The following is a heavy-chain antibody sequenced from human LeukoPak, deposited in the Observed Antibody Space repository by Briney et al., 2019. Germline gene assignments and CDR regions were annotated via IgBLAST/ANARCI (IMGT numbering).Heavy chain of an antibody. CDR2: ISGSGGST. J-gene: IGHJ4*02. V-gene: IGHV3-23*01. Sequence: GGSLRLSCAASGFTFSNYAMNWVRQAPEKGLEWVSAISGSGGSTYYANSVKGRFTISRDNSKNTLYLQVNSLRAEDTAIYYCAKEFNRGLPDYWGQGTLVTVPS. D-gene: IGHD2-21*01. CDR1: GFTFSNYA. CDR3: AKEFNRGLPDY.